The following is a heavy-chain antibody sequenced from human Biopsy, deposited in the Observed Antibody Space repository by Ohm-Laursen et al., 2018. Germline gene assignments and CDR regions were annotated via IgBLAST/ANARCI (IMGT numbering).Heavy chain of an antibody. CDR2: ISPSGATT. Sequence: GASVTVSCKASGNTFATYHIHWVRQAPGQGLEWMGVISPSGATTFFSQEFQGRITMTRDTSTGTVYMDLNSLGSEDTAVYYCARAGVGSDGTDSYYYGMDVWGPGTTVTVSS. CDR1: GNTFATYH. V-gene: IGHV1-46*01. CDR3: ARAGVGSDGTDSYYYGMDV. D-gene: IGHD5-24*01. J-gene: IGHJ6*02.